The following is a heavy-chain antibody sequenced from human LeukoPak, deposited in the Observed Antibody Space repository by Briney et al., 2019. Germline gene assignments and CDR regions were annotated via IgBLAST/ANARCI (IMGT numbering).Heavy chain of an antibody. CDR2: ISAIFFTA. D-gene: IGHD3-22*01. CDR1: RGTLSSYA. Sequence: SSVKVSCKASRGTLSSYAISWVRQAPGQALERMGRISAIFFTANYAQKFQGRVTITADKSTSPAYMELSSLSSEDTAVYYCARNYYDSSGYSTFEYWGEGTLVTVS. CDR3: ARNYYDSSGYSTFEY. J-gene: IGHJ4*02. V-gene: IGHV1-69*06.